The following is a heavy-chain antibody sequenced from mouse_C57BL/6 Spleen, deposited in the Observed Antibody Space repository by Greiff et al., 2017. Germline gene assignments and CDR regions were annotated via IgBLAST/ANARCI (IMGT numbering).Heavy chain of an antibody. CDR3: ERSAYDYDGGYWYFDV. Sequence: VKLQQSGPELVKPGASVKISCKASGYAFSSSWMNWVKQRPGKGLEWIGRIYPGDGDTNYNGKFKGKATLTADKSSSTAYMQLSSLTSEDSAVYFCERSAYDYDGGYWYFDVWGTGTTVTVSS. J-gene: IGHJ1*03. CDR1: GYAFSSSW. V-gene: IGHV1-82*01. D-gene: IGHD2-4*01. CDR2: IYPGDGDT.